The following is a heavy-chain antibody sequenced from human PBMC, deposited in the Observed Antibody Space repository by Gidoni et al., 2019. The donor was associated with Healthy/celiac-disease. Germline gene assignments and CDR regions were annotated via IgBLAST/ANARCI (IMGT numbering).Heavy chain of an antibody. D-gene: IGHD2-15*01. Sequence: QVQLQASGPGLVKPSETLSLTCTVSVGSISSYYWSWIRQPPGKGLEWIGSIYYSGSTNYNPSLKSRVTISVETSKNQFSLKLSSVTAADTAVYYCARVYCSGGSCYSADAFDIWGQGTMVTVSS. J-gene: IGHJ3*02. CDR1: VGSISSYY. V-gene: IGHV4-59*01. CDR3: ARVYCSGGSCYSADAFDI. CDR2: IYYSGST.